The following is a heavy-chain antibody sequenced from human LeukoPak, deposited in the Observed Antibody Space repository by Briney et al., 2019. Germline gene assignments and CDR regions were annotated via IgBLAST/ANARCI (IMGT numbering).Heavy chain of an antibody. V-gene: IGHV4-39*07. CDR2: IFHNRNT. CDR1: GGSVSASDYY. J-gene: IGHJ4*02. CDR3: ARIFDS. Sequence: SETLSFTCTVSGGSVSASDYYWGWIRQTPGQGLEWIVDIFHNRNTNYNPSLKGRITISIDTSNNQFSLRLPSVTAADTAVYYCARIFDSWGQGTLVTVSS.